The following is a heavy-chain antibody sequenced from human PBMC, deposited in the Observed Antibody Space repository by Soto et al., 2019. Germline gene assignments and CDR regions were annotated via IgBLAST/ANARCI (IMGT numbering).Heavy chain of an antibody. CDR3: ASSRQGDGRWYFDL. V-gene: IGHV3-33*01. Sequence: QEQLVESGGGVVQPGRSLRLSCAASGFSFSSYGMHWVRQAPGKGLEWLAIIRFDVSKINYADSVKGRFTISRDNSKNMLYLQMNSLRAEDTAVYYCASSRQGDGRWYFDLWGRGTLVTVSS. D-gene: IGHD3-16*01. CDR2: IRFDVSKI. J-gene: IGHJ2*01. CDR1: GFSFSSYG.